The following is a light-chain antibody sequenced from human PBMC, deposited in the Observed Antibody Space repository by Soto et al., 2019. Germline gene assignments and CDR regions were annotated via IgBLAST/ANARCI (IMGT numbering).Light chain of an antibody. CDR2: DVS. J-gene: IGKJ5*01. V-gene: IGKV3-11*01. Sequence: ESVFTLSPGTPSLSPRERATLSCWASQSVGTYLAWYQQKPGQSPRLLMFDVSNRATGIPARFSGSGSGTDFTLTISSLEPEDFGVYYCQHRSIWPVSFGQGTRLEI. CDR3: QHRSIWPVS. CDR1: QSVGTY.